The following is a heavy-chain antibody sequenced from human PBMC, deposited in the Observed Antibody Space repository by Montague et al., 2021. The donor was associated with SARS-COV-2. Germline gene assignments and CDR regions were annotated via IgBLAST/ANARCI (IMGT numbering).Heavy chain of an antibody. CDR3: ARDTGISGALDI. CDR2: IYYSGST. V-gene: IGHV4-31*03. D-gene: IGHD2-15*01. J-gene: IGHJ3*02. CDR1: GGSISSGGYY. Sequence: TLSLTCTVSGGSISSGGYYWSWIRQHPGKGLEWIGYIYYSGSTYYNPSLKSRVTLSVDTSKNQFSLKLSSVTAADTAVYYCARDTGISGALDIWGQGTMVTVSS.